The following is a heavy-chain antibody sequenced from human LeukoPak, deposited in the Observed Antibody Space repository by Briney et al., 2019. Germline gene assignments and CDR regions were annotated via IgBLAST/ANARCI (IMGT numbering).Heavy chain of an antibody. D-gene: IGHD6-19*01. J-gene: IGHJ4*02. CDR3: ARANSSAWHNFDF. Sequence: GGSLRLSCAASGFTVSSNYMSWVRQAPGKGLEWVSVIYSGGSTYYADSVKGRFTISRDNSRDTLYLEMNTVRPEDRAVYYCARANSSAWHNFDFWGQGTLVTVSS. CDR1: GFTVSSNY. CDR2: IYSGGST. V-gene: IGHV3-53*05.